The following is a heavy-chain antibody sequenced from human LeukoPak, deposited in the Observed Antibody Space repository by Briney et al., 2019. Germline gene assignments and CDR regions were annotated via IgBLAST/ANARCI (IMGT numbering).Heavy chain of an antibody. CDR2: IWYDGSNK. D-gene: IGHD6-13*01. CDR3: ARGTSRIAAAGNIDS. V-gene: IGHV3-33*03. Sequence: PGGSLRLSCAASGFAFSSYGMHWVRQAPGKGLEWVAVIWYDGSNKYYVDSVKGRFTISRDNAKNTLYLEMNTLRAEDTAVYHCARGTSRIAAAGNIDSWGQGTLVTVSS. J-gene: IGHJ4*02. CDR1: GFAFSSYG.